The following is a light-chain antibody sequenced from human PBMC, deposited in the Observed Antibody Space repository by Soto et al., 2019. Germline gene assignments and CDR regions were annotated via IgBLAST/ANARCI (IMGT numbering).Light chain of an antibody. CDR2: LGS. Sequence: DIVMTQSPLSLPVTPGEPASISCRSSQSLLHSNGYNYLLWYLQKPGQSPQLLIYLGSNRASGGXDXXSGSGSGTDFALKISRVEAEDVGVYYCMQALQTPLTFGGGTKVEIK. CDR3: MQALQTPLT. J-gene: IGKJ4*01. CDR1: QSLLHSNGYNY. V-gene: IGKV2-28*01.